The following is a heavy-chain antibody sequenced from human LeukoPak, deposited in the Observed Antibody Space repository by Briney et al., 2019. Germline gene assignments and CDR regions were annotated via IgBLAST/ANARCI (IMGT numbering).Heavy chain of an antibody. CDR2: IYYSGST. CDR3: AREEQESNWFDP. Sequence: PSETLSLTCTVSGGSISSSSYYWGWIRQPPGKGLEWIGSIYYSGSTYYNPSLKSRVTISVDTSKNQFSLKLSSVTAADTAVYYCAREEQESNWFDPWGQGTLVTVSS. V-gene: IGHV4-39*07. J-gene: IGHJ5*02. D-gene: IGHD1-26*01. CDR1: GGSISSSSYY.